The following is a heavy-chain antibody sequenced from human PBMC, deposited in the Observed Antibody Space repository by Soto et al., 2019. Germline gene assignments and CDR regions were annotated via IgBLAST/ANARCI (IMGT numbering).Heavy chain of an antibody. CDR2: ISAYNGNT. V-gene: IGHV1-18*01. CDR3: ARHPPTSIYYYGMDV. Sequence: QVQLVQSGAEVKKPGASVKVSCKASGYTFTSYGISWVRQAPGQGLEWMGWISAYNGNTNYAQKLQGRVTMTTDTSTSTAYMELRSLCSDDTGVYYCARHPPTSIYYYGMDVWGQGTTVTVSS. J-gene: IGHJ6*02. CDR1: GYTFTSYG.